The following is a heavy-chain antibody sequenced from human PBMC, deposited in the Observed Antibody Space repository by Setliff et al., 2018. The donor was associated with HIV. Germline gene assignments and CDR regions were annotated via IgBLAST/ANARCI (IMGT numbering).Heavy chain of an antibody. CDR1: GFSLSYYR. Sequence: GGSLRLSCAASGFSLSYYRMNWVRQAPGKGLEWVANIEQDGSEKYYVDSVKGRFSISRDNGKYLVYLQMNSLRAEDTAVYYCARDTAFSTTWTPSPWGPGTLVTVSS. CDR2: IEQDGSEK. CDR3: ARDTAFSTTWTPSP. V-gene: IGHV3-7*03. J-gene: IGHJ5*02. D-gene: IGHD2-2*01.